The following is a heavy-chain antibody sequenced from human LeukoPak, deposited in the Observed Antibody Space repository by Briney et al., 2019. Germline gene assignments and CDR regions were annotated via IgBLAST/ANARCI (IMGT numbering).Heavy chain of an antibody. CDR1: GYTFTSYD. J-gene: IGHJ4*02. D-gene: IGHD5-18*01. CDR3: ARVPPLLQKGTAMVRYLFDY. Sequence: ASVKVSCKASGYTFTSYDINWVRQATGQGLEWMGWMNPNSGNTGYAQKFQGRVTMTRNTSISTAYMELSSLRSEDTAVYYCARVPPLLQKGTAMVRYLFDYWGQGTLVTVSS. V-gene: IGHV1-8*01. CDR2: MNPNSGNT.